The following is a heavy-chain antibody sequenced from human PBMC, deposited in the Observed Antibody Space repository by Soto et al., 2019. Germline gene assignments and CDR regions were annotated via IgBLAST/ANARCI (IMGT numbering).Heavy chain of an antibody. CDR2: INPNSGGT. Sequence: ASVKVSCKASGYTFMSYYMHWVRQAPGQGLEWMGWINPNSGGTKYAQKFQGWVTMTRDTSISTAYMELSRLRSDDTAVYYCARANWNYVHGMDVWGQGTTVTVSS. D-gene: IGHD1-7*01. V-gene: IGHV1-2*04. CDR3: ARANWNYVHGMDV. CDR1: GYTFMSYY. J-gene: IGHJ6*02.